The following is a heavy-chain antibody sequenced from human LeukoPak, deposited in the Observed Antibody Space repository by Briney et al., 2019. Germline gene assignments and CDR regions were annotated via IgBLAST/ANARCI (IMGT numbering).Heavy chain of an antibody. CDR3: ARHVRFLEWLSSYYFDY. J-gene: IGHJ4*02. V-gene: IGHV4-39*01. CDR2: IYYSGNI. Sequence: SETLSLTCTVSGGSISSSSYYWGWIRQPPGKGLEWFGSIYYSGNIYDNPSLKRRITISADTSKSQFSLRLTSVTAADTAVYYCARHVRFLEWLSSYYFDYWGQGTLVPVSS. D-gene: IGHD3-3*01. CDR1: GGSISSSSYY.